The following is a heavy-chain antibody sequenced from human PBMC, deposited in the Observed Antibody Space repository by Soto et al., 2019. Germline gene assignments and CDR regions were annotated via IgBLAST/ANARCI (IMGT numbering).Heavy chain of an antibody. CDR3: AREGYYYGSGSHSPPRYYGMDV. Sequence: QLVQSGAEVKKAGASVKVSCKASGYTFTNYGISWVRQALGQGLEWMGWISAYNDNTNNAQKFQGRVTLTTDTSTRSTYMELRSLTSENTAVYYCAREGYYYGSGSHSPPRYYGMDVWGQGTTVTVFS. CDR1: GYTFTNYG. J-gene: IGHJ6*02. V-gene: IGHV1-18*01. CDR2: ISAYNDNT. D-gene: IGHD3-10*01.